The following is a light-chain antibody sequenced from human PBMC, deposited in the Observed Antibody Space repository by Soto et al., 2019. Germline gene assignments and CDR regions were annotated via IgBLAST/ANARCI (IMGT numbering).Light chain of an antibody. Sequence: QSALTQPDSVSGSPGQSVAISCTAASSDIGNYNYVSWYQQRPGKVPKLIIHDVSDRPSGVSDRFSGSKSGNTASLTISGLQAEDEADYYCSSYPSTSTYVFGTGTKVTVL. V-gene: IGLV2-14*03. CDR3: SSYPSTSTYV. CDR2: DVS. CDR1: SSDIGNYNY. J-gene: IGLJ1*01.